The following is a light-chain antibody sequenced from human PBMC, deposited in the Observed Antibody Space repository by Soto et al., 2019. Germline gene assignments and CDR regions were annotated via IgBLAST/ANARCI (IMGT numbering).Light chain of an antibody. Sequence: EIVMTQSPATLSLSAGERATLSCWASQGVRSNLAWYQQKPGQPPRLLIYGASTRETGIPARFSGSGSGTDFTLTISSLQSEDFAVYYCQHHYNYPPTFGHGTKVEIK. CDR1: QGVRSN. CDR3: QHHYNYPPT. CDR2: GAS. V-gene: IGKV3-15*01. J-gene: IGKJ1*01.